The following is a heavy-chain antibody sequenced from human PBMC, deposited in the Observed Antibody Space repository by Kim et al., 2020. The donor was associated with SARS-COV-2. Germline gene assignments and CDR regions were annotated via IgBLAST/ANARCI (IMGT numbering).Heavy chain of an antibody. J-gene: IGHJ4*02. CDR1: GFTFSSYA. V-gene: IGHV3-23*01. D-gene: IGHD5-12*01. Sequence: GGSLRLSCAASGFTFSSYAMSWVRQAPGKGLEWVSTISGSGDSTFYADSVKGRFTISRDKSKNTLYLQMHSLRAEDTAVYYCAKDLTVEMATIKDYWGQG. CDR2: ISGSGDST. CDR3: AKDLTVEMATIKDY.